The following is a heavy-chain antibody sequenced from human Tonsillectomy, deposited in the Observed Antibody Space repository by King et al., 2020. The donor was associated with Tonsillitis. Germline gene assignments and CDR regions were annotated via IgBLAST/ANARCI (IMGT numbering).Heavy chain of an antibody. Sequence: VQLVESGGGLVKPGGSLRPSWAASGFTFSSYSMNVFRQAPGKGLEWGASIRKSGLYNSIADSLRGRSTLSRDNTKNTRYLQMNSRRAEDTAVYYCARKGYCSSTSCPTPFDYWGQGTLVTVSS. CDR2: IRKSGLYN. V-gene: IGHV3-21*01. J-gene: IGHJ4*02. CDR3: ARKGYCSSTSCPTPFDY. CDR1: GFTFSSYS. D-gene: IGHD2-2*01.